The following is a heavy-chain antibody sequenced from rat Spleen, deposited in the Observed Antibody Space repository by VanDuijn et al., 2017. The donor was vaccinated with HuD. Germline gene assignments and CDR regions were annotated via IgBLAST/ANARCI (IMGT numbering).Heavy chain of an antibody. CDR3: VRDRYNWYFDF. CDR2: IWTGGST. J-gene: IGHJ1*01. V-gene: IGHV2-15*01. CDR1: GFSLTSYT. Sequence: QVQLKESGPGLVQPSQTLSLTCTVSGFSLTSYTVSWVRQPPGKGLEWMGVIWTGGSTDYNSALKSRLSISRDTSKSQVFLKMNSPQTEDTATYYCVRDRYNWYFDFWGPGIMVTVSS.